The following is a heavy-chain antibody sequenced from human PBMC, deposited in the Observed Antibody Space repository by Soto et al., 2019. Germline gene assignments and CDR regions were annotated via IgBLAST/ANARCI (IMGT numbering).Heavy chain of an antibody. D-gene: IGHD3-16*01. CDR3: ARSQFDYVWGTSGYFDS. J-gene: IGHJ4*02. CDR2: IYPGDSDT. CDR1: GYNFATHW. Sequence: GESLKISCKGSGYNFATHWVGWVRQMPGKGLEWMGIIYPGDSDTRYSPSFKGQVTISADESISTAYLQWSSLKASDTAMYYCARSQFDYVWGTSGYFDSWGQGTLVTVSS. V-gene: IGHV5-51*01.